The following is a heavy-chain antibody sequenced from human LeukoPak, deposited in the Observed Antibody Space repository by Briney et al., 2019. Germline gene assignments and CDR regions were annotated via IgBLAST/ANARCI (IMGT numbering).Heavy chain of an antibody. D-gene: IGHD6-19*01. CDR3: ARAVAGTHHYYYYYMDV. V-gene: IGHV1-8*01. CDR1: GYTFTSYD. Sequence: ASVKVSCKASGYTFTSYDINWVRQATGQGLEWMGWMNPNSGNRGYAQKFQGRVTMIRDISTSTIYMELSSLRSEDTPVYYCARAVAGTHHYYYYYMDVWGKGTTVTVSS. CDR2: MNPNSGNR. J-gene: IGHJ6*03.